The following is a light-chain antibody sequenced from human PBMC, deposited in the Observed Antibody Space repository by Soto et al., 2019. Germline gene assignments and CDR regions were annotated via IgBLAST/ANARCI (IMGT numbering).Light chain of an antibody. J-gene: IGLJ2*01. V-gene: IGLV2-8*01. CDR1: SSDVGGYNY. CDR2: GVS. CDR3: SSYAGSNHVV. Sequence: QSALTQPPSASGSPGQSVTISCTGTSSDVGGYNYVSWYQQHPGKAPKVMIYGVSKRPSGVPDRFSGSKSVNTASLTVSGLQAEDEADYYCSSYAGSNHVVFGGGTKLTVL.